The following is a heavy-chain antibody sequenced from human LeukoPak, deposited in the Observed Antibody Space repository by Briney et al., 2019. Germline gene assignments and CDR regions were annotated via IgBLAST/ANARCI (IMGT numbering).Heavy chain of an antibody. CDR2: IYYSGST. Sequence: TLSLTCTVSGGSISSGDYYWSWIRQHPGKGLEWIGYIYYSGSTYYNPSLKSRVTISVDTSKNQFSLKLSSVTAADTAVYYCARDRGYSSSWYIDYWGQGTLVTVSS. CDR3: ARDRGYSSSWYIDY. V-gene: IGHV4-31*03. J-gene: IGHJ4*02. D-gene: IGHD6-13*01. CDR1: GGSISSGDYY.